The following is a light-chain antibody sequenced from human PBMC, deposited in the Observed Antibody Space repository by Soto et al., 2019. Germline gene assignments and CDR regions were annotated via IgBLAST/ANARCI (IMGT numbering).Light chain of an antibody. V-gene: IGKV3-20*01. Sequence: EIVLTQSPGTLSLSPGERATLSCRASQSVRNNYLAWYQHKPGQAPRFLIYAASNRATGIPDRFSGGGSGTDFTLTISRLEPEDFAVYYCQQYGSSPWTFGQGTMVDIK. J-gene: IGKJ1*01. CDR3: QQYGSSPWT. CDR2: AAS. CDR1: QSVRNNY.